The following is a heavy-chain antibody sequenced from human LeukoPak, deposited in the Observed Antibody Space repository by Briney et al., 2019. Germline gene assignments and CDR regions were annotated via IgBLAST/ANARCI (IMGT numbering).Heavy chain of an antibody. CDR1: GFTFDDYA. D-gene: IGHD1-1*01. V-gene: IGHV3-9*01. CDR2: ISWNSGSI. J-gene: IGHJ4*02. CDR3: AKASGWGTTGNYYFDY. Sequence: GGSLRLSCAASGFTFDDYAMHWVRQAPGKGLEWVSGISWNSGSIGYADSVKGRFTISRDNAKNSLYLQMNSLRAEDTALYYCAKASGWGTTGNYYFDYWGQGTLVTVSS.